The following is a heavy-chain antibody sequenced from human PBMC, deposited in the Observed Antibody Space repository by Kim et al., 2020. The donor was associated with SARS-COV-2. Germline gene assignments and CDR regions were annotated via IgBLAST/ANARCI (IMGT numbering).Heavy chain of an antibody. J-gene: IGHJ4*02. V-gene: IGHV3-7*03. Sequence: GGSLRLSCAASGFTFSTYAMCWVRQAPGRGLEWVANINEDGNGKYYVDSVRGRFTISRDNSKNSLYLQVNSLRVEDTAVYYCVIGGGRDTLNWGQGTLITVSS. CDR1: GFTFSTYA. D-gene: IGHD3-16*01. CDR3: VIGGGRDTLN. CDR2: INEDGNGK.